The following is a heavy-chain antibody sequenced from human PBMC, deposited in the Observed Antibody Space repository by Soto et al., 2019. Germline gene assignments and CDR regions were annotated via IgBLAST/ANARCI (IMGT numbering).Heavy chain of an antibody. D-gene: IGHD5-12*01. CDR1: GGSFSGYY. J-gene: IGHJ3*02. CDR3: ARQYSGYDYQYAFDI. Sequence: PSETLSLTCAVYGGSFSGYYWSWIRQPPGKGLEWIGEINHSGSTNYNPSLKSRVTISVDTSKNQFSLKLSSVTAADTAVYYCARQYSGYDYQYAFDIWGQGTMVTFSS. CDR2: INHSGST. V-gene: IGHV4-34*01.